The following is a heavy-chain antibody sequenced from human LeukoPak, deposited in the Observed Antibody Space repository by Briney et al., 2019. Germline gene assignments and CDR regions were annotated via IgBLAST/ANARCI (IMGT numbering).Heavy chain of an antibody. CDR1: GGTFSSYA. CDR2: IIPIFGTA. CDR3: ASYNSYDILTGYYISSSNFDY. Sequence: GASVKVSCKASGGTFSSYAISWVRQAPGQGLEWMRGIIPIFGTANYAQKFQGRVTITADESTSTAYMELSSLRSEDTAVYYCASYNSYDILTGYYISSSNFDYWGQGTLVTVSS. V-gene: IGHV1-69*13. D-gene: IGHD3-9*01. J-gene: IGHJ4*02.